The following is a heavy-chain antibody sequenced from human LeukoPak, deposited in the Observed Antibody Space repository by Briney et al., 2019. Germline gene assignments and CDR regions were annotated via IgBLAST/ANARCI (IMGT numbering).Heavy chain of an antibody. Sequence: SVKVSCKASGGTFSSYALSWVRQAPGQGLEWMGGIIPIFATSNYAQKFQGRVTITADESSSTAYMELSSLRSEDTAVYYCAYSDGPTRPFDYWGQGTLVTVSS. CDR3: AYSDGPTRPFDY. D-gene: IGHD5-24*01. V-gene: IGHV1-69*13. CDR1: GGTFSSYA. CDR2: IIPIFATS. J-gene: IGHJ4*02.